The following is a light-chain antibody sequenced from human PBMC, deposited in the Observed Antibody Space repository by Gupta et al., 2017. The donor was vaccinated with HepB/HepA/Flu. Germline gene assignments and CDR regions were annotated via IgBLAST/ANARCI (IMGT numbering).Light chain of an antibody. CDR1: SSNIGNNA. J-gene: IGLJ3*02. V-gene: IGLV1-36*01. CDR2: YDD. CDR3: AAWDDSLNGPV. Sequence: QSLLTQPPSLSEAPRQRVTISCSGSSSNIGNNAVNWYQQLPGKAPKLLIYYDDLLPSGVSDRFSGSKSGTSASLAISGLQSEDEADYYCAAWDDSLNGPVFGGGTKLTVL.